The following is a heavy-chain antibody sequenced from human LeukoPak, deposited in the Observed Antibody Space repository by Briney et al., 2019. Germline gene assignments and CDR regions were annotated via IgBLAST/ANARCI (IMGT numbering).Heavy chain of an antibody. Sequence: ASVKVSCKASGYTFTSYGISWVGKPPGQGLEWWGWISAYNGNTNYAQKLQGRVTMTTDTSTSTAYMELRSLRSDDTAVYYCARGPLTGWLQFDIWGQGTMVTVSS. J-gene: IGHJ3*02. CDR3: ARGPLTGWLQFDI. CDR2: ISAYNGNT. D-gene: IGHD5-24*01. V-gene: IGHV1-18*01. CDR1: GYTFTSYG.